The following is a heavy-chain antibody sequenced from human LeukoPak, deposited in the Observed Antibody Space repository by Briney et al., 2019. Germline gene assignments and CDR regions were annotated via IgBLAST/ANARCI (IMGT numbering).Heavy chain of an antibody. CDR3: AKVYEYGDHDWFDS. CDR2: IRYDGSNK. J-gene: IGHJ5*01. Sequence: GGSLRLSFAASGFNFSSYGMQSVRRAPGKGLEWVAFIRYDGSNKQYAASVKGRFTNYRDNHKNTLYLQVSSLRAEDPAVYYCAKVYEYGDHDWFDSWGQGTLVTVSS. D-gene: IGHD4/OR15-4a*01. V-gene: IGHV3-30*02. CDR1: GFNFSSYG.